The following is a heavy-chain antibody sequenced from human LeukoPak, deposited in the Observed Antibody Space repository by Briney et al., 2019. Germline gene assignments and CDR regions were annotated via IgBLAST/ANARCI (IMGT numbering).Heavy chain of an antibody. CDR1: GFTASNNY. D-gene: IGHD3-22*01. J-gene: IGHJ3*02. V-gene: IGHV3-53*01. CDR3: ARHFYDNTFDI. CDR2: LYTGDSA. Sequence: PGGSLRLSCAASGFTASNNYISWVRQAPEKGLEWVSVLYTGDSAYYADSVKGRFTISRDNSKNTLYLQMNSLRAEDTAVYYCARHFYDNTFDIWGQGTMVTVSS.